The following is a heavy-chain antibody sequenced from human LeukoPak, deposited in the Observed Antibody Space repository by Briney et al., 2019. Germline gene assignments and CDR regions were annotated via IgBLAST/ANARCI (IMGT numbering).Heavy chain of an antibody. V-gene: IGHV3-30*18. CDR1: GFTFSSYG. D-gene: IGHD3-22*01. Sequence: GRSLRLSCAASGFTFSSYGMHWVRQAPGKGLEWVAVRSYDGSNKYYADSVKGRFTISRDNSKNTLYLQMNSLRAEDTAVYYCAKDGTDDSSGYYYLWGQGTLVTVSS. CDR3: AKDGTDDSSGYYYL. J-gene: IGHJ4*02. CDR2: RSYDGSNK.